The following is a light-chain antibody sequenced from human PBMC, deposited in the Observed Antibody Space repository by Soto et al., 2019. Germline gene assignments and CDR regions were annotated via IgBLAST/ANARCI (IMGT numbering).Light chain of an antibody. CDR3: QKRSNWPRT. CDR1: QSVSSY. J-gene: IGKJ1*01. V-gene: IGKV3-11*01. CDR2: DAS. Sequence: EIVLTQSPATLSLSPGESATLSCRASQSVSSYLAWYQQKTGQAPRILIYDASNRATGIPARLSGSGSGTDLTLTISRLEPEDFAVYYCQKRSNWPRTXGQGTKVDIK.